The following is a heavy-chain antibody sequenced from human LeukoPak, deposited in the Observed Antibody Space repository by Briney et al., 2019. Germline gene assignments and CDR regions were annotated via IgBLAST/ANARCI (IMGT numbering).Heavy chain of an antibody. CDR1: GFTFTNAW. CDR3: STLTSRGLSDS. J-gene: IGHJ4*02. Sequence: GGSLRLSCAASGFTFTNAWMNWVRQAPGKGLEWVGRIKSNADGETIDYAAPVKGRFTFSRDDSKNMLYLQMNSQKSEDTAVYYCSTLTSRGLSDSWGQGTLVTVSS. D-gene: IGHD1-20*01. V-gene: IGHV3-15*07. CDR2: IKSNADGETI.